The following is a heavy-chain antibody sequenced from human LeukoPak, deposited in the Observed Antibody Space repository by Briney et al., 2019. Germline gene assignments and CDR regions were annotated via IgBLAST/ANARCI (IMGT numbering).Heavy chain of an antibody. V-gene: IGHV2-70*04. J-gene: IGHJ4*02. CDR2: INWDDDK. CDR1: GFSLSTSGMR. CDR3: ARHYGSGSELDY. Sequence: SGPALVKPTQTLTLTCTFSGFSLSTSGMRVSWIRQPPGKALETLSRINWDDDKFYSTSLKTRLTISKDTSKNQVVLTMTHMDPVDTATYYCARHYGSGSELDYWGQGTLVTVSS. D-gene: IGHD3-10*01.